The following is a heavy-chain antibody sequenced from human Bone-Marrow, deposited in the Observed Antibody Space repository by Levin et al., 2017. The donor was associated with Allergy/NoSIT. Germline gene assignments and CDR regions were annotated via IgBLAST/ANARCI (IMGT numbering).Heavy chain of an antibody. J-gene: IGHJ4*02. CDR2: IIPVSGVA. Sequence: SVKVSCKASGGSFRSDDINWVRQAPGQGLEWMGGIIPVSGVANNAQKFQGRVTITADESTSTTYMELSSLRSEDTAVYYCARRLIWGSYFDYWGQGTLVTVSS. V-gene: IGHV1-69*13. CDR1: GGSFRSDD. CDR3: ARRLIWGSYFDY. D-gene: IGHD3-16*01.